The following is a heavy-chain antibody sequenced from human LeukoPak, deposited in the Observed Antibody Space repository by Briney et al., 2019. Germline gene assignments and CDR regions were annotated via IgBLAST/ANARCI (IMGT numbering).Heavy chain of an antibody. V-gene: IGHV5-10-1*01. CDR1: GYSFTSYW. CDR3: ARHRGAEYGMDV. CDR2: IDPSDSYT. D-gene: IGHD4/OR15-4a*01. J-gene: IGHJ6*02. Sequence: GESLKISCKGSGYSFTSYWIIWVRQMPGKGLEWMGRIDPSDSYTNYSPSFQGHVTISADKSISTAYLQWSSLKASDSAMYYCARHRGAEYGMDVWGHGTTVTVSS.